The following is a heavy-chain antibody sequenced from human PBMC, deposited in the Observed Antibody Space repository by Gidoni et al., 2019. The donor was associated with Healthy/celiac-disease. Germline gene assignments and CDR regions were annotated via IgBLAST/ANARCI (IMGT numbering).Heavy chain of an antibody. V-gene: IGHV3-53*01. CDR3: ARDLRRDGYNGFDY. Sequence: EVQLVESGGGLIQPGGSLRLSCAASGFTVSSNYMSWVRQAPGKGLEWVSVIYSGGSTYYADSVKGRFTISRDNSKNTLYLQMNSLRAEDTAVYYCARDLRRDGYNGFDYWGQGTLVTVSS. D-gene: IGHD5-12*01. J-gene: IGHJ4*02. CDR2: IYSGGST. CDR1: GFTVSSNY.